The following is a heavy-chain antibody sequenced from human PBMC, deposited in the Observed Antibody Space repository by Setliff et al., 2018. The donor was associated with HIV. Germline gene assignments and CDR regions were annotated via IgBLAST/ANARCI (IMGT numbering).Heavy chain of an antibody. D-gene: IGHD3-22*01. J-gene: IGHJ4*02. CDR3: VHTFYLDSSGLREFDV. Sequence: SGPTLVNPTQTLTLTCSFSGFSLSTAGVAVGWIHQPPGKAPEWLALIYWNNQKRYSPSLRTRLAIVADTSKNQVVLTLTNMDPVDTATYYCVHTFYLDSSGLREFDVWGQGTQVTVSS. CDR2: IYWNNQK. CDR1: GFSLSTAGVA. V-gene: IGHV2-5*01.